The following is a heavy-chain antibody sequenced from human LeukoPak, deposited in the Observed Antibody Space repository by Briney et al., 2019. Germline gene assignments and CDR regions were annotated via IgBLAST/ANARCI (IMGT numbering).Heavy chain of an antibody. D-gene: IGHD3-10*01. CDR2: ISSSGSTI. Sequence: GGSLRLSCAASGFTFSSYEMNWVRQAPGKGLEWVSYISSSGSTIYYADSVKGRFTISRDNSKNTLYLQMNSLRAEDTAVYYCARESPDYYGSGSSFDYWGQGTLVTVSS. CDR1: GFTFSSYE. V-gene: IGHV3-48*03. J-gene: IGHJ4*02. CDR3: ARESPDYYGSGSSFDY.